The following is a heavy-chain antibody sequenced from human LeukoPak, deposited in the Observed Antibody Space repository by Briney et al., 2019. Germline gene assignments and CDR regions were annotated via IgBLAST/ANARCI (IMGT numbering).Heavy chain of an antibody. CDR2: ISGSGAYI. CDR1: GFTFTTYT. CDR3: AREGIETGYYGMDV. V-gene: IGHV3-21*04. J-gene: IGHJ6*02. Sequence: SGGSLRLSCAASGFTFTTYTMNWVRQAPGKGLEWVSSISGSGAYIYYADSVKGRFTISRDNVKNSLYLQMNSLRAEDTAVYYCAREGIETGYYGMDVWGQGTTVTVSS. D-gene: IGHD3-10*01.